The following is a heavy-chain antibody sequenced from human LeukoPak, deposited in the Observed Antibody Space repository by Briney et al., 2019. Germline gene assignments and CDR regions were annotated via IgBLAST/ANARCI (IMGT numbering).Heavy chain of an antibody. CDR2: IIPIFGTA. V-gene: IGHV1-69*05. CDR3: ARGVKGRSGSYYASFDY. D-gene: IGHD1-26*01. J-gene: IGHJ4*02. CDR1: GGTFISYA. Sequence: SVTVSFKASGGTFISYAISWVRQAPGQGGEWMGGIIPIFGTANYAQKFQGRVTITTDEPTSTAYMELSSLRSEDTAVYYCARGVKGRSGSYYASFDYWGQGTLVTVSS.